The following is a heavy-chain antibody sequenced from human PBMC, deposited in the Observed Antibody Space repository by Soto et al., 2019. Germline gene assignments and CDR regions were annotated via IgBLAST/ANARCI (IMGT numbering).Heavy chain of an antibody. Sequence: PGESLKISCEASGYMFPIYHISWVRQMPGKGLEWVGKIDPSDSRTMYRPSSRARITISVDKSINTAYLEWGRLKASDTAMYYCARHESNGDFDFWGQGTQVTVSS. CDR1: GYMFPIYH. CDR2: IDPSDSRT. V-gene: IGHV5-10-1*01. J-gene: IGHJ4*02. D-gene: IGHD2-8*01. CDR3: ARHESNGDFDF.